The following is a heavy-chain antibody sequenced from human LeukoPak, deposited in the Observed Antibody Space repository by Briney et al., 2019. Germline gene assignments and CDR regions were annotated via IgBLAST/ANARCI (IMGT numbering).Heavy chain of an antibody. CDR1: GGSISSGGYY. CDR3: ARDLGYCTNGVCHTRFDY. D-gene: IGHD2-8*01. CDR2: IYYSGST. J-gene: IGHJ4*02. V-gene: IGHV4-31*03. Sequence: SETLSLTCTVSGGSISSGGYYWSWIRQHPGKGLEWIGYIYYSGSTYYNPSLKSRVTISVDTSKNQFSLKLSSVTAADTAVYYCARDLGYCTNGVCHTRFDYWGQGTLVAVSS.